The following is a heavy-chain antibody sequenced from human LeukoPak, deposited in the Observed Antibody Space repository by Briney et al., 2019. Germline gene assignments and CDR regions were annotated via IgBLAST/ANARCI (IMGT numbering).Heavy chain of an antibody. J-gene: IGHJ4*02. CDR2: INPSGGTT. CDR3: ARVGRGGYSYGVDY. V-gene: IGHV1-46*01. CDR1: GYTFTSYY. D-gene: IGHD5-18*01. Sequence: VASVKVSCKASGYTFTSYYIHWVRQAPGQGLEWMGLINPSGGTTSYAQKFQGRVTMTRDMSTSTVYMELSSLRSDDTAVYYCARVGRGGYSYGVDYWGQGTLVTVSS.